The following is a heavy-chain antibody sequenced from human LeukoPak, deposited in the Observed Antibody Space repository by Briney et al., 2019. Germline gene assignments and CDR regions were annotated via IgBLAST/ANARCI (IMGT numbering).Heavy chain of an antibody. CDR2: INPNSGGT. CDR1: GYTFTDYY. CDR3: ARTLTTATWDF. Sequence: ASVKVSCEASGYTFTDYYFNWVRQAPGQGLEWMVWINPNSGGTHYAQSFQDRVTMTRDTSINTAYMEVSRLRSDDTAVYYCARTLTTATWDFWGQGTLVTVSS. V-gene: IGHV1-2*02. J-gene: IGHJ4*02. D-gene: IGHD4-17*01.